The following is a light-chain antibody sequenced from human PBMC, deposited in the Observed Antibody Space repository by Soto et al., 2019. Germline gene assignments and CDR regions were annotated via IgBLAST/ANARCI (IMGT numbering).Light chain of an antibody. V-gene: IGKV3-20*01. Sequence: EIVMTQSPVTLSVSPGERATLSCTDSQSVTNNVAWYQQTPGQAPRLLIYGASSRATGIPDRFSGSGSGTEFTLTISRLEPEDFAVYYCQQYGSSTFTFGQGTRLEIK. CDR2: GAS. CDR3: QQYGSSTFT. CDR1: QSVTNN. J-gene: IGKJ5*01.